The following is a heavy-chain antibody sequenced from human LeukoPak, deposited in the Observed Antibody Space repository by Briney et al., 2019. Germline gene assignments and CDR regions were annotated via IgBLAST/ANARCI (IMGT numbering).Heavy chain of an antibody. CDR3: ARYGSQNHVRYFQH. CDR2: IYYSGST. CDR1: GGSISSYY. V-gene: IGHV4-59*08. Sequence: SETLSLTCTVSGGSISSYYWSWIRQPPGKGLEWIGYIYYSGSTNYNPSLKSRVTISVDTSKNQFSLKLSSVTAADTAVYYCARYGSQNHVRYFQHWGQGTLVTVSS. J-gene: IGHJ1*01. D-gene: IGHD6-13*01.